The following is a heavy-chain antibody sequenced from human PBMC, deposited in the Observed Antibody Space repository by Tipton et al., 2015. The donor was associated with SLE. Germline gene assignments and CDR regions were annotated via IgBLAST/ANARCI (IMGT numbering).Heavy chain of an antibody. CDR2: INWNGGNT. V-gene: IGHV3-20*04. Sequence: GSLRLSCAASGFTFNDYGMSWVRQAPGKGLEWVSGINWNGGNTGYADSVKGRFTISRDNAKNSLYLQMNSLRVEDTALYYCARDENECSSTSCSLDYWGQGTLVTVSS. CDR3: ARDENECSSTSCSLDY. D-gene: IGHD2-2*01. J-gene: IGHJ4*02. CDR1: GFTFNDYG.